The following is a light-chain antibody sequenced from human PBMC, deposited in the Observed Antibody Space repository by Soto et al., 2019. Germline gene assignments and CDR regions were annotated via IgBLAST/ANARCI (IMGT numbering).Light chain of an antibody. J-gene: IGLJ1*01. Sequence: QSVLTQPPSASGSPWQFVTSSCTETSSDVGGYNYVSWYQQHPGKAPKLMIYEVSKRPSGVPDRFSGSKSGNTASLTVSGLQAEDEADYYCSSYAGSNNLGVFGTGTKVTVL. CDR1: SSDVGGYNY. CDR2: EVS. V-gene: IGLV2-8*01. CDR3: SSYAGSNNLGV.